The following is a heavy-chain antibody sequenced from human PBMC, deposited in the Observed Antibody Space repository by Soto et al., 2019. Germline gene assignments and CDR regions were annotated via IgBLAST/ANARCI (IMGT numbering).Heavy chain of an antibody. CDR2: ISSSSSYI. CDR3: ARDSYDCSGGSCYYGMDV. CDR1: GFTFSSYS. Sequence: GGSLRLSCAASGFTFSSYSMNWVRQAPGKGLEWVSSISSSSSYIYYADSVKGRFTISRDNAKNSLYLQMNSLRAEDTAVYYCARDSYDCSGGSCYYGMDVWGQGTTVTVS. J-gene: IGHJ6*02. D-gene: IGHD2-15*01. V-gene: IGHV3-21*01.